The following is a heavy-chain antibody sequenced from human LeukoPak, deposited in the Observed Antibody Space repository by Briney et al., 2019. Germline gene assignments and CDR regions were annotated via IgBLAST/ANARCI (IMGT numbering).Heavy chain of an antibody. Sequence: SETLSLTCAVSGYSIISGDYWGWIRLPPGKGLEWIGSIYHSGSTYYNPSLKSRVTISVDTSKRQFSLTLSSVTAADTAVYYCARNRSEPLGNGGSFDSWGQGTLVTVSS. J-gene: IGHJ4*02. CDR2: IYHSGST. V-gene: IGHV4-38-2*01. CDR1: GYSIISGDY. CDR3: ARNRSEPLGNGGSFDS. D-gene: IGHD3-16*01.